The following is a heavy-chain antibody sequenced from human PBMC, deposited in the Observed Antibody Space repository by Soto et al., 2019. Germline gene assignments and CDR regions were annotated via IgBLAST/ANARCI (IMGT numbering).Heavy chain of an antibody. V-gene: IGHV3-23*01. Sequence: EEQLLESGGGLAQPGGSLRLSGAASGFTFRGYAMTWVRQAPGKGPEWVSGISGSGDSTYHAKSVKGRFIISRDNSKNTLYLEINSLRAEDTAVYYCAKAYGASHSPFDCWGQGTPVAVSS. CDR1: GFTFRGYA. CDR3: AKAYGASHSPFDC. CDR2: ISGSGDST. D-gene: IGHD2-21*01. J-gene: IGHJ4*02.